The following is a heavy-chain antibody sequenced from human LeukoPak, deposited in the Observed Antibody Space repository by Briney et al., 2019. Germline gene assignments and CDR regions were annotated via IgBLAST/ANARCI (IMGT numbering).Heavy chain of an antibody. D-gene: IGHD5-24*01. J-gene: IGHJ6*02. CDR2: VGHNAAGT. V-gene: IGHV3-23*01. Sequence: PGGSLRLSCAASGFTFNNAWMSWVRQAPGKGLEWVAAVGHNAAGTYYADSVKGRFTISRDNSRNTMYLQMNSLTAEDTAVYYCAKACLVATTPGRGMDVWGQGTTVAVSS. CDR3: AKACLVATTPGRGMDV. CDR1: GFTFNNAW.